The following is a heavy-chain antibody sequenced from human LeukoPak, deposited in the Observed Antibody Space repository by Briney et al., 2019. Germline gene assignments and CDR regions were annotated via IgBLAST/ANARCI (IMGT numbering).Heavy chain of an antibody. J-gene: IGHJ4*02. V-gene: IGHV4-38-2*02. CDR3: ARVSSGWYIDY. CDR2: IYHSGRT. D-gene: IGHD6-19*01. CDR1: GYSISSGYY. Sequence: SETLSLTCTVSGYSISSGYYWGWIRQPPGKGLEWIGSIYHSGRTYYNPSLKSRVTMSVDTSKNQFSLKLSSVTAADTAVYYCARVSSGWYIDYWGQGTLVTVSS.